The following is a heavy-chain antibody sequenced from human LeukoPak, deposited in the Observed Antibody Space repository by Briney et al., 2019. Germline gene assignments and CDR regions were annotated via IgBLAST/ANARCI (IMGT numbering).Heavy chain of an antibody. CDR2: ISGSGGST. D-gene: IGHD5-24*01. CDR1: GFTFSSYA. Sequence: GGSLRLSCAASGFTFSSYAMSWVRQAPGKGLEWVSAISGSGGSTYYADSVKGRFTISRDNSKNTLYLQMNSLRAEDTAVYYCSTSNGYNLHFDYWGQGTLVTVSS. CDR3: STSNGYNLHFDY. J-gene: IGHJ4*02. V-gene: IGHV3-23*01.